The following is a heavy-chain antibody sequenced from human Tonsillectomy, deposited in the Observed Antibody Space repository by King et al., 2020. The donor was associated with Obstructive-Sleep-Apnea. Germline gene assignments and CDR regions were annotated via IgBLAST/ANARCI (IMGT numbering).Heavy chain of an antibody. Sequence: VQLVESGGGVVQPGRSLRLSCAASGFTFSSYAMHWVRQAPGKGLEWVAVISYDGSNKYYADSVKGRFTISRDNSKNTLYLQMNSLRAEDTAVYYCARGVVVPAAMGAYYYYGMDVWGQGTTVTVSS. CDR1: GFTFSSYA. V-gene: IGHV3-30*04. CDR2: ISYDGSNK. J-gene: IGHJ6*02. CDR3: ARGVVVPAAMGAYYYYGMDV. D-gene: IGHD2-2*01.